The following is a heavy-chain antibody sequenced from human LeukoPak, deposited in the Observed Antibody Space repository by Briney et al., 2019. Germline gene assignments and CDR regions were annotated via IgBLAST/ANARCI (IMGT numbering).Heavy chain of an antibody. D-gene: IGHD2-2*01. V-gene: IGHV3-7*01. Sequence: GGSLRLSCAASGFTFSSYWMSWVRQAPGKGLEWVANIKQDGSEKYYVDSVKGRFTISRDNAKNSLYLQMNSLRAEDTAVYYCARGRCSSTSCPPDAFDIWGQGTMVTVSS. J-gene: IGHJ3*02. CDR1: GFTFSSYW. CDR2: IKQDGSEK. CDR3: ARGRCSSTSCPPDAFDI.